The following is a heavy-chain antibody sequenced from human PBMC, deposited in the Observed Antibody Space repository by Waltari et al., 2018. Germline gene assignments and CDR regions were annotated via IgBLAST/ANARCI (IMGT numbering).Heavy chain of an antibody. V-gene: IGHV4-38-2*01. CDR1: GYSISSGYY. CDR3: ARHLTSERWLQNPLFDY. J-gene: IGHJ4*02. D-gene: IGHD5-12*01. CDR2: IYHSGST. Sequence: QVQLQESGPGLVKPSETLSLTCAVSGYSISSGYYWGWIRQPPGKGLEWIGSIYHSGSTYYNPSLKSRVTISVDTSKNQFSLKLSSVTAADTAVYYCARHLTSERWLQNPLFDYWGQGTLVTVSS.